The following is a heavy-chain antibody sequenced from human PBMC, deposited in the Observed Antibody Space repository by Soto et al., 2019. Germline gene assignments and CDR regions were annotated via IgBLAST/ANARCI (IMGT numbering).Heavy chain of an antibody. Sequence: HVQLVQSGAEVKKPGASVKVSCKASGYTFTSYGISLVRQSPGQGLEWLGWISAYNGNTNYAQKLQGRVTMTTDTSTSTAYMELRSLRSDDTAVYYCERDDVTMIVVVNYYYYGMEVWGHGTTVTVSS. CDR3: ERDDVTMIVVVNYYYYGMEV. J-gene: IGHJ6*02. V-gene: IGHV1-18*04. CDR1: GYTFTSYG. CDR2: ISAYNGNT. D-gene: IGHD3-22*01.